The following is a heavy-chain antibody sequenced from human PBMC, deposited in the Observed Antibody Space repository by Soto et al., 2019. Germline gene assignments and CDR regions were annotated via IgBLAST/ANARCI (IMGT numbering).Heavy chain of an antibody. V-gene: IGHV4-59*08. J-gene: IGHJ6*03. CDR2: IYYSGST. Sequence: SETLSLPYTVACGSSSGYCWSCIRQQKGKGLEWMGYIYYSGSTNYNPSLKSRVTISVDTSKNQFSLKLSSVTAADTAFYYCAKGIDYYFSYMDVWGKGTTVTV. CDR1: CGSSSGYC. CDR3: AKGIDYYFSYMDV.